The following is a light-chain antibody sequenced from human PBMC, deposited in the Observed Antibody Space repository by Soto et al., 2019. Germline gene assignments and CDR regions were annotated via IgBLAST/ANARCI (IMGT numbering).Light chain of an antibody. J-gene: IGLJ1*01. CDR2: EDN. CDR1: SSDVGRYNL. CDR3: CSYAGSGTYV. Sequence: QSALTQPASVSGSPGQSITISCTGTSSDVGRYNLVSWYQQHPGKAPKLMIYEDNKRPSGVSNRFSGSKSGNTASLTISGLQAEDEADYYCCSYAGSGTYVFGTGTKLTVL. V-gene: IGLV2-23*01.